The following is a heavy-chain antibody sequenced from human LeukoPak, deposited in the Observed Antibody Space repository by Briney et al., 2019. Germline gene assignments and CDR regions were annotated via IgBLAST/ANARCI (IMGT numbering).Heavy chain of an antibody. Sequence: SETLSLTCTVSGGSFSSSTYYWGWIRQPPGKGLEWIGSIYYSGSSYYNPSLKSRVTISIDTSKNQLSLKLISVTAADTAVYHCARHGSNVADPFGFDYWGQGTLVTVSS. CDR1: GGSFSSSTYY. CDR3: ARHGSNVADPFGFDY. CDR2: IYYSGSS. V-gene: IGHV4-39*01. D-gene: IGHD6-13*01. J-gene: IGHJ4*02.